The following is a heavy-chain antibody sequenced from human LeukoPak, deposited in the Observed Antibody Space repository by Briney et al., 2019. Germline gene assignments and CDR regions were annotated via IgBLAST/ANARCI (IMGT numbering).Heavy chain of an antibody. V-gene: IGHV3-48*03. D-gene: IGHD4-23*01. J-gene: IGHJ4*02. Sequence: GGSLRLSCVASGFTFSSYEMNWVRQAPGKGLEWTAYISSSGRTIYYADSVKGRLTVSRDNAKNSLYLQMNSLRAEDTAVYYCARVYRSTTVITVDYWGQGTLVTVSS. CDR2: ISSSGRTI. CDR1: GFTFSSYE. CDR3: ARVYRSTTVITVDY.